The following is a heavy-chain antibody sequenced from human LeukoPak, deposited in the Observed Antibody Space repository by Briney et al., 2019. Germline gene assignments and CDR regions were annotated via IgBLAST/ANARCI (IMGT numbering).Heavy chain of an antibody. D-gene: IGHD2/OR15-2a*01. CDR2: IKRRTDGGTT. J-gene: IGHJ4*02. Sequence: GGSLRLSCAASGFTFSDYYMSWIRQAPGKGLEWVGRIKRRTDGGTTDYAAPVKGRFTISRDDSKNTLYLQMNSLRTEDTAVYYCSTYFSYYFDYWGQGTLVTVSS. CDR3: STYFSYYFDY. V-gene: IGHV3-15*01. CDR1: GFTFSDYY.